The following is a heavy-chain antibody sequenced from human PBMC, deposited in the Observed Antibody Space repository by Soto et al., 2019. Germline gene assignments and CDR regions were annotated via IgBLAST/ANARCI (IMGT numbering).Heavy chain of an antibody. CDR1: GFTFSSSA. V-gene: IGHV3-23*01. CDR3: AKGIAAAGYWYFDL. CDR2: ISGSAVST. J-gene: IGHJ2*01. D-gene: IGHD6-13*01. Sequence: GGSLRLSCAASGFTFSSSAMSWVRQAPGKGLEWVSAISGSAVSTYYADSVKGRFTISRDNAKNSLYLQMNSLRAEDTALYYCAKGIAAAGYWYFDLWGRGTLVTVSS.